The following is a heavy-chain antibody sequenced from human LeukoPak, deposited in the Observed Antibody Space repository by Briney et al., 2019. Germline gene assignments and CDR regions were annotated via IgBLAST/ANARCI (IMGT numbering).Heavy chain of an antibody. V-gene: IGHV3-30*02. D-gene: IGHD1-1*01. Sequence: PGGSLRLSCAASGFTFSSYGMHWVRQAPGKGLEWGAFIRYDGSNKYYADSVKGRFTISRDNSKNTLSLQMNSLRAEDTAVYYCAKVPRTATGTSNWFDPWGQGTLVTVSS. J-gene: IGHJ5*02. CDR1: GFTFSSYG. CDR2: IRYDGSNK. CDR3: AKVPRTATGTSNWFDP.